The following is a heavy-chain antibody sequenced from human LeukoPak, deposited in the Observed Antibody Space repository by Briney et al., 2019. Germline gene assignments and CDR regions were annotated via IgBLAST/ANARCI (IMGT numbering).Heavy chain of an antibody. CDR3: ARRSSGTSGLDY. D-gene: IGHD1-26*01. V-gene: IGHV3-33*08. CDR1: GFTFSNYG. Sequence: GGSLRLSCAASGFTFSNYGMHWVRQAPGKGLEWVAVIWTDGSKKSYADSVKGRFTFTRDNSKNMLYLQMDSLRADDTAVYYCARRSSGTSGLDYWGQGILVTVSS. J-gene: IGHJ4*02. CDR2: IWTDGSKK.